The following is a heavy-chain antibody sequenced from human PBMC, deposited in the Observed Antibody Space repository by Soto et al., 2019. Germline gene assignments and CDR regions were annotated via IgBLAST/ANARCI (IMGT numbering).Heavy chain of an antibody. D-gene: IGHD4-17*01. J-gene: IGHJ6*02. CDR3: AKGMGYGDYVLQYYYYYGMDV. Sequence: PGGSLRLSCAASGFTFSSYAMSWVRQAPGKGLEWVSAISGSGGSTYYADSVKGRFTISRDNSKNTLYLQMNSLRAEDTAVYYCAKGMGYGDYVLQYYYYYGMDVWGPGTTVTVSS. CDR1: GFTFSSYA. CDR2: ISGSGGST. V-gene: IGHV3-23*01.